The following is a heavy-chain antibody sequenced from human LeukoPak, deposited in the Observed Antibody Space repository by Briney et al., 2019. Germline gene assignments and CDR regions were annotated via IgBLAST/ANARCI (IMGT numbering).Heavy chain of an antibody. D-gene: IGHD4-17*01. CDR1: GGSISSGGYY. J-gene: IGHJ3*02. Sequence: SETLSLTCTVSGGSISSGGYYWSWIRQHPGKGLEWIGYIYYSGSTYYNPSLKSRVTISVDTSKNQFSLKLSSVTAADTAVYYCARDFPWTTRVFDIWGQGTMVTVSS. V-gene: IGHV4-31*03. CDR2: IYYSGST. CDR3: ARDFPWTTRVFDI.